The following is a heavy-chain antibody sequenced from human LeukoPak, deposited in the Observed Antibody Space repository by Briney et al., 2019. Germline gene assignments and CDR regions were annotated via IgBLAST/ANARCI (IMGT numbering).Heavy chain of an antibody. D-gene: IGHD1-14*01. J-gene: IGHJ4*02. Sequence: GGSLRLSCAASGFTFSYYSMNWVRQAPGKGLEWISYSNTDGTISYADSVKGRFTISRDNAENSLYLQMNSLRDEDTAVYYCAKDKGAVTGTFDYWGQGTLVTVSS. V-gene: IGHV3-48*02. CDR2: SNTDGTI. CDR3: AKDKGAVTGTFDY. CDR1: GFTFSYYS.